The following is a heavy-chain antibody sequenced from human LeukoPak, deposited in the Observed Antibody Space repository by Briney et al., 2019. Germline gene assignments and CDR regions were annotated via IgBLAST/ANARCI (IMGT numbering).Heavy chain of an antibody. CDR3: ARDYSGNDPFDY. CDR2: INPSGGST. V-gene: IGHV1-46*01. Sequence: GASVKASCKASGYTFTSYYMHWVRQAPGQRLEWMGIINPSGGSTGYAQKFQGRVTMTRDKSTSTVYMELSSLRSEDTAVYYCARDYSGNDPFDYWGQGTLVTVSS. CDR1: GYTFTSYY. D-gene: IGHD5-12*01. J-gene: IGHJ4*02.